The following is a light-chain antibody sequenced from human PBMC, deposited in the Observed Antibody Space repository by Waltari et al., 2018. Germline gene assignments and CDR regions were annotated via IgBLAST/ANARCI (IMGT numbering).Light chain of an antibody. CDR1: SSDVGGYNY. V-gene: IGLV2-14*01. Sequence: QPALTQPASVSGSPGQSITISCTGTSSDVGGYNYVSWYQQHPGKAPNLMIYEVSNRPTGVSNRVSGSKSGNTASLPISGRQAEDEADYYCSSYTSSSSVVFGGGTKLTV. J-gene: IGLJ2*01. CDR2: EVS. CDR3: SSYTSSSSVV.